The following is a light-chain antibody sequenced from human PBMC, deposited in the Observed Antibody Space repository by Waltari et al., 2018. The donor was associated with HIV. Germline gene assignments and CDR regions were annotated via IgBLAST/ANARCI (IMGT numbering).Light chain of an antibody. CDR1: SLRTYY. J-gene: IGLJ2*01. Sequence: SSELTQDAAVSVALGQTVRITCPGDSLRTYYATWYQQKPGQAPLLVIFDKNNRPSGIPDRFSGSSSGNTASLTITGTQAEDEGDYYCNSRDKSGNFVVFGGGTKLTVL. V-gene: IGLV3-19*01. CDR3: NSRDKSGNFVV. CDR2: DKN.